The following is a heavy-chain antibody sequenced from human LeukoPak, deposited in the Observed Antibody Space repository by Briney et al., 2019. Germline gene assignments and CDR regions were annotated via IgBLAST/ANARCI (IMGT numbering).Heavy chain of an antibody. CDR1: GFTFSSFG. Sequence: GGSLRLSCAASGFTFSSFGMNWVRQAPGKGLEWVAHIKEDGTEEYYVDSVKGRFTISRDNAKNSLYLQMNSLRAEDTAVYYCARIVNYSGSYSSWGQGTLVTVSS. V-gene: IGHV3-7*02. J-gene: IGHJ5*02. CDR2: IKEDGTEE. CDR3: ARIVNYSGSYSS. D-gene: IGHD1-26*01.